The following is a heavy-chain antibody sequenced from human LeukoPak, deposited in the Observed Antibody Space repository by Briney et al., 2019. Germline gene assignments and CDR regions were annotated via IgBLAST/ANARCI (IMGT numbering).Heavy chain of an antibody. V-gene: IGHV1-46*01. CDR2: INPSGGST. J-gene: IGHJ5*02. CDR3: ATVNCSSTSCYGSSGFDP. CDR1: GYTFTSYY. D-gene: IGHD2-2*01. Sequence: ASVKVSCTASGYTFTSYYMHWVRQAPGQGLEWMGIINPSGGSTSYAQKFQGRVTMTRDTSTSTVYMELSSLRSEDTAVYYCATVNCSSTSCYGSSGFDPWGQGTLVTVSS.